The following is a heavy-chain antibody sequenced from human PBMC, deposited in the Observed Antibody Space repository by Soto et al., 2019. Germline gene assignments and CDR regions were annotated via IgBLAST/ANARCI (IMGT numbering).Heavy chain of an antibody. CDR1: GFTFSSYS. D-gene: IGHD3-3*01. V-gene: IGHV3-30*03. CDR3: ARDYDFWSGSRYGMDV. CDR2: ISYDGSNK. J-gene: IGHJ6*02. Sequence: GGSLRLSCAASGFTFSSYSMNWVRQAPGKGLEWVAVISYDGSNKYYADSVKGRFTISRDNSKNTLYLQMNSLRAEDTAVYYCARDYDFWSGSRYGMDVWGQGTTVTVSS.